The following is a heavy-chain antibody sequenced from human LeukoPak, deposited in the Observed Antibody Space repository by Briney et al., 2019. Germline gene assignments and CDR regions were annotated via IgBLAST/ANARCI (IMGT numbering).Heavy chain of an antibody. Sequence: GGSLRLSCAASEFSVGSYYMTWVRQAPGKGLEWVSLIYSGGSTYYADSVKGRFTITRDNAKNTLYLQMNSLRAEDTAVYYCARARGLGYGDDVRWFDPWGQGTLVTVSS. CDR2: IYSGGST. CDR1: EFSVGSYY. D-gene: IGHD4-17*01. V-gene: IGHV3-66*01. CDR3: ARARGLGYGDDVRWFDP. J-gene: IGHJ5*02.